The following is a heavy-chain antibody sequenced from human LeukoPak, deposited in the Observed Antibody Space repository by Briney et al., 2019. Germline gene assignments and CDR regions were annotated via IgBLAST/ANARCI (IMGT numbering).Heavy chain of an antibody. J-gene: IGHJ3*02. V-gene: IGHV5-51*01. D-gene: IGHD6-13*01. CDR1: GYSFTSYW. CDR3: ARRLIAAAGRGGIDAFDI. Sequence: GESLKISCKGSGYSFTSYWIGWVRQMPGKGLEWMGIIYPGDSDTRYSPSFQGQVTISADKSISTAYLQWSSLKASDTAMYYCARRLIAAAGRGGIDAFDIWGQGTMVTVSS. CDR2: IYPGDSDT.